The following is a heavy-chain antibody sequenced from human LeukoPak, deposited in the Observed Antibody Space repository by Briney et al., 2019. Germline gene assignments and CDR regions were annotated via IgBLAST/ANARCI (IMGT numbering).Heavy chain of an antibody. V-gene: IGHV1-3*01. D-gene: IGHD6-19*01. Sequence: ASVKVSCKASGYTFTSYAMHWVRQAPGQRLEWMGWINAGNGNTKYSQKFQGRVTITRDTSASTAYMELSSLRSEDTAVYYCARDGSSGWASAFDIWGQGTTVTVSS. CDR1: GYTFTSYA. J-gene: IGHJ3*02. CDR3: ARDGSSGWASAFDI. CDR2: INAGNGNT.